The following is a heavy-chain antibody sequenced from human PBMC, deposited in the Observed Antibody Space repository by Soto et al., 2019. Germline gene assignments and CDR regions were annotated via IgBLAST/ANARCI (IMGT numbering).Heavy chain of an antibody. CDR2: IYYSGST. Sequence: QLQLQESGPGLVKPSETLSLTCTVSGDSISSSDYYWGWIRQPPGKGLEWIGTIYYSGSTYYNPSLKSRVTISVDTSKNQFSLKLSSVTAADTAVYYCVRHMGRRISAAGATRTFDYWGQGTLVTVSS. CDR3: VRHMGRRISAAGATRTFDY. D-gene: IGHD6-13*01. V-gene: IGHV4-39*01. CDR1: GDSISSSDYY. J-gene: IGHJ4*02.